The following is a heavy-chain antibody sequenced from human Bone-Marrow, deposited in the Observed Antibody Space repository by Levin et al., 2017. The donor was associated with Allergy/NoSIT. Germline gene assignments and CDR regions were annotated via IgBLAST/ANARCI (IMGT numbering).Heavy chain of an antibody. J-gene: IGHJ4*02. CDR2: IYYNGNT. D-gene: IGHD2-8*01. V-gene: IGHV4-39*02. CDR3: ARETNSALHY. CDR1: GGSISNAIYH. Sequence: ASETLSLTCTVSGGSISNAIYHWGWVRQPPGKGLEWIGSIYYNGNTYYKPSLKSRVTISVDTSKNYFSLKMSSVTAADTAVYYCARETNSALHYWGQGTLVTVSS.